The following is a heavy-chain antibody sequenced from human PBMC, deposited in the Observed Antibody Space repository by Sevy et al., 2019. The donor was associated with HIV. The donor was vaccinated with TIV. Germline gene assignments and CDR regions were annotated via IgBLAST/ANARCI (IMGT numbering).Heavy chain of an antibody. D-gene: IGHD5-12*01. J-gene: IGHJ5*02. Sequence: SETLSLTCTVSGGSISAYYWSWIRQPPGKALEYIGFIYYTGSTYYNPSLKNRVTISVDTSKNQFSLNLSSVTPADTAVYYCTRPPPVRSGDDSLNWFDPWGQGTVVTVSS. CDR1: GGSISAYY. CDR3: TRPPPVRSGDDSLNWFDP. CDR2: IYYTGST. V-gene: IGHV4-59*01.